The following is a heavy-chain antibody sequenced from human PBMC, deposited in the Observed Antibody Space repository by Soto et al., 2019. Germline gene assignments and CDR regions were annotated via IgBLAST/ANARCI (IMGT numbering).Heavy chain of an antibody. Sequence: PSETLSLTCAVSGVSIHNSHSFWGWIRQPPGKGLEFIGSIYYSGGANYNPSLKSRVTISLDTSKNQFSLTVNSVTAADTAIYYCGRVVEGANRHTDFDSWGQGTLVTVSS. CDR1: GVSIHNSHSF. CDR2: IYYSGGA. J-gene: IGHJ5*01. V-gene: IGHV4-39*01. CDR3: GRVVEGANRHTDFDS. D-gene: IGHD2-15*01.